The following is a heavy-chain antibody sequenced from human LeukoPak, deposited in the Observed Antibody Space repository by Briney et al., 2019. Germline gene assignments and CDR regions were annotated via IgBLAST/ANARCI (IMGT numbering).Heavy chain of an antibody. V-gene: IGHV4-34*01. J-gene: IGHJ4*02. CDR3: ARQWYSGSYWPLYFDY. D-gene: IGHD1-26*01. Sequence: KPSETLSLTCAVYGGSFSGYYWSWIRQPPGKGLEWIGEINHSGSTNYNPSLKKRFTISVDTSKNQLSLKLSSVTAADTAVYYCARQWYSGSYWPLYFDYWGQGTLVTVSS. CDR2: INHSGST. CDR1: GGSFSGYY.